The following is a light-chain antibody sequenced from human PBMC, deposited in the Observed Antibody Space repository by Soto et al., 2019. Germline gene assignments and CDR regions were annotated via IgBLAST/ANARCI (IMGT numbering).Light chain of an antibody. CDR3: QQYGSSGT. Sequence: EILFTQSPGTLSLSPGERATLSCRASQSVSNNYLAWYQRKPGQAPRLLIYGASNRATGIPDRLSGSGSGTDFTLTIRRLEPEDFAVYYCQQYGSSGTFGQGTKVDIK. CDR1: QSVSNNY. J-gene: IGKJ1*01. V-gene: IGKV3-20*01. CDR2: GAS.